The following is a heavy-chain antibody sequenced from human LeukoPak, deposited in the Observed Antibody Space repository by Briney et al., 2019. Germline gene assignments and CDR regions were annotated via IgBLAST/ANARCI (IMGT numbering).Heavy chain of an antibody. CDR1: GFTFSSYW. V-gene: IGHV3-7*01. D-gene: IGHD5-18*01. Sequence: PGGSLRLSCAASGFTFSSYWMSWVRQAPGKGLEWVANIKQDGSEKYYVDSVKGRFTISGDNAKNSLYLQMNSLRAEDTAVYYCARDLPGFTATASGTLHYYYYMDVWGKGTTVTVSS. CDR3: ARDLPGFTATASGTLHYYYYMDV. CDR2: IKQDGSEK. J-gene: IGHJ6*03.